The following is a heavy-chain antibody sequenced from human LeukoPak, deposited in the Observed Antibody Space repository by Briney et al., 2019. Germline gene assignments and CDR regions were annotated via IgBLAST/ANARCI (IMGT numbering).Heavy chain of an antibody. V-gene: IGHV1-69*13. CDR2: MIPIFGTA. J-gene: IGHJ4*02. Sequence: SVKVSCKASGGTFSSYAISWVRQAPGQGLEWMGGMIPIFGTANYAQKFQGRVTITADESTSTAYMELSSLRSEDTAVYYCARVGCSGGSCCYYFDYWGQGTLVTVSS. D-gene: IGHD2-15*01. CDR3: ARVGCSGGSCCYYFDY. CDR1: GGTFSSYA.